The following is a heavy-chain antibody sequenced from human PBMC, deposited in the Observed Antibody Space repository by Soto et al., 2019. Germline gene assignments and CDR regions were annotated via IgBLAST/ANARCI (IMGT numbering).Heavy chain of an antibody. V-gene: IGHV3-23*01. J-gene: IGHJ4*02. CDR3: AKLGSPASARYFDY. D-gene: IGHD3-10*01. CDR2: ISGSGGNT. Sequence: EVQLLESGGGLVQPGGSLRLSCAASGFTFSSYAMSWVRQAPGKGLEWVSAISGSGGNTYYADSVKGRFTISRDNSKNTLYLQMNSLSAEDTAVYYCAKLGSPASARYFDYWGQGTLVTVSS. CDR1: GFTFSSYA.